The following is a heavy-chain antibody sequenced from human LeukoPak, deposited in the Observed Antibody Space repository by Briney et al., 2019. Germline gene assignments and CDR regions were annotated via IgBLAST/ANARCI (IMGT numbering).Heavy chain of an antibody. Sequence: PSETLSLTCAVSGGSTSSGGYSWSWIRQPPRKGLEWIGYIYHSGSTYYNPSLKSRVTISVDRSKNQFSLKLSSVTAADTAVYYCARANYATTYYDFWQGYYYYYYGMDVWGQGTTVTVSS. CDR1: GGSTSSGGYS. CDR3: ARANYATTYYDFWQGYYYYYYGMDV. D-gene: IGHD3-3*01. CDR2: IYHSGST. V-gene: IGHV4-30-2*01. J-gene: IGHJ6*02.